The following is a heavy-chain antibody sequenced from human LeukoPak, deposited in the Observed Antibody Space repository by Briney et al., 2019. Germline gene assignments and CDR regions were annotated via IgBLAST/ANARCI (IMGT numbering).Heavy chain of an antibody. D-gene: IGHD5-12*01. Sequence: ASVKVSCKASGYTFTGYYMHWVRQAPGQGLEWMGWINPNSGGTNYAQKFQGRVTMTRDTSISTAYMELSRLRSDDTAVYYCAVEYSGYVNWFDPWGQGTLVTVSS. CDR1: GYTFTGYY. J-gene: IGHJ5*02. CDR3: AVEYSGYVNWFDP. V-gene: IGHV1-2*02. CDR2: INPNSGGT.